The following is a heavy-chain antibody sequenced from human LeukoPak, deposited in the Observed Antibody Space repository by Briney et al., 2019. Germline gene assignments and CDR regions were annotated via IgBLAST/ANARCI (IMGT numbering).Heavy chain of an antibody. J-gene: IGHJ4*02. CDR3: AKVRYVDYYFDY. V-gene: IGHV3-23*01. CDR2: ISGSGGST. D-gene: IGHD3-9*01. Sequence: PGGSLRLSCAASGFTFSTYWMSWVRQAPGKGLEWVSGISGSGGSTYYADSVKGRFAISRDNSKNTLYLQMNSLRAEDTAVYYCAKVRYVDYYFDYWGQGTLVTVSS. CDR1: GFTFSTYW.